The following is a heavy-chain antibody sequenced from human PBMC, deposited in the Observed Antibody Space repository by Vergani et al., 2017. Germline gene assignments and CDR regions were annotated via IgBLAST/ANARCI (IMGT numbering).Heavy chain of an antibody. D-gene: IGHD2-2*01. Sequence: QVQLVQSGAEVKKPESSVKVSCKASGGTFSSYAISWVRQAPGQGLEWMGGIIPIFGTANYAQKFQGRVTITADESTSTAYMELSSLRSEDTAVYYCARVRCSSTSCYAGYYYYGMDVWGQGTTVTVSS. CDR1: GGTFSSYA. CDR2: IIPIFGTA. J-gene: IGHJ6*02. V-gene: IGHV1-69*12. CDR3: ARVRCSSTSCYAGYYYYGMDV.